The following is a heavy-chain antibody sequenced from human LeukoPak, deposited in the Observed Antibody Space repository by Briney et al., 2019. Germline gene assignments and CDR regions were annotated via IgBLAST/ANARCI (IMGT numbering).Heavy chain of an antibody. CDR1: GFTFSSYS. J-gene: IGHJ4*02. D-gene: IGHD3-10*01. V-gene: IGHV3-21*01. CDR3: AREKANYYGSGSYYNYFDY. Sequence: GGSLRLSCAASGFTFSSYSMNWVRQAPGKGLXXXXXXXXXSSYIYYADTVKGRFTISRDNAKNSLYLQMNSLRAEDTAVYYCAREKANYYGSGSYYNYFDYWGQGTLVTVSS. CDR2: XXXXSSYI.